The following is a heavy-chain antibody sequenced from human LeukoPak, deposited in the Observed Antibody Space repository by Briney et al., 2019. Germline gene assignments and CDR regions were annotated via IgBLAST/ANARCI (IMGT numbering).Heavy chain of an antibody. V-gene: IGHV3-30*18. CDR2: ISYDGNNK. J-gene: IGHJ4*02. CDR3: AKYQRQWLPKGGFDY. D-gene: IGHD6-19*01. Sequence: GGSLRLSCAASGFTFSSYGMHWVRQAPGKGLEWVAGISYDGNNKYYADSVKGRFTISRDNYKNTLYLQMDNLRAEDTAVYYCAKYQRQWLPKGGFDYWGQGTLVTVST. CDR1: GFTFSSYG.